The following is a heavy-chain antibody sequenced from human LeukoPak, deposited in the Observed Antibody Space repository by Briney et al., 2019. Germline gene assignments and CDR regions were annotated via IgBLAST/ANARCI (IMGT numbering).Heavy chain of an antibody. Sequence: GGSLRLSCAASGFTFSHFWIHWVRQAPGKGLVWVSRINSDGSDIIYADSVKGRFTSSRDNAKNILYLQMNNLRAEDTAVYYCARMTTVTTEGIWGQGTMVTVSS. D-gene: IGHD4-17*01. J-gene: IGHJ3*02. CDR2: INSDGSDI. V-gene: IGHV3-74*01. CDR1: GFTFSHFW. CDR3: ARMTTVTTEGI.